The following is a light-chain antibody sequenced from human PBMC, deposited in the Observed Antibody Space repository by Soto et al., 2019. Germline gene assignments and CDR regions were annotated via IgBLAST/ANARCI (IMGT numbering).Light chain of an antibody. CDR1: QSVSSD. CDR3: QQYTNWPLI. Sequence: EIVMTQSPATLSVSPGERATLSCRASQSVSSDLAWYQQKPGQSPRLLIYGASTRATGIPARFSGSGSGTEFTLTINSLQSADFAVYYCQQYTNWPLIFGQGTRLEMK. CDR2: GAS. V-gene: IGKV3-15*01. J-gene: IGKJ5*01.